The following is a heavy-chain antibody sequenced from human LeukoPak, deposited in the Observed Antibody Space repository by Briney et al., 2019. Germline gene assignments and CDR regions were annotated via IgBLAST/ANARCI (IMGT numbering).Heavy chain of an antibody. CDR1: GFTFSSYA. CDR3: ARDYDSSGYSRLHFDY. CDR2: ISYDGSNK. V-gene: IGHV3-30-3*01. D-gene: IGHD3-22*01. Sequence: GRSLRLSCAASGFTFSSYAMHWVRQAPGKGLEWVAVISYDGSNKYYADSVKGRFTISRDNSKNTLYLQMNSLRAEDTAVYYCARDYDSSGYSRLHFDYWGQGTLVTVSS. J-gene: IGHJ4*02.